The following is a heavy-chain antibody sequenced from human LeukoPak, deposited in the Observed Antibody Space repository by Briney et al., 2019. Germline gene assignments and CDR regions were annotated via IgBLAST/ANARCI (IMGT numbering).Heavy chain of an antibody. CDR3: AKEPREYCSSTSCPNWFDS. D-gene: IGHD2-2*01. Sequence: GGSLRLSCAASGFTFNNYAMSWVRQAPGKGLQWVSAISASGGTTYYADSVKGRFTISRDNSENTLFLQMNSLRAEDTAVYYCAKEPREYCSSTSCPNWFDSWGQGTLVTVSS. V-gene: IGHV3-23*01. CDR1: GFTFNNYA. J-gene: IGHJ5*01. CDR2: ISASGGTT.